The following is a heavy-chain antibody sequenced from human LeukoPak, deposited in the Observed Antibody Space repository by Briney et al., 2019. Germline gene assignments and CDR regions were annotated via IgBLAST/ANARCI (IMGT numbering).Heavy chain of an antibody. Sequence: GGSLRLSCAASGLTFANARMNWVRQAPGKGLEWFGHTKGKPDGGTADYAASVMARFIISRDDSKNTVYLQMNSLREEDSGLYFCSTDRDWGQGTLVAVSS. CDR1: GLTFANAR. CDR2: TKGKPDGGTA. V-gene: IGHV3-15*05. CDR3: STDRD. J-gene: IGHJ4*02. D-gene: IGHD5-24*01.